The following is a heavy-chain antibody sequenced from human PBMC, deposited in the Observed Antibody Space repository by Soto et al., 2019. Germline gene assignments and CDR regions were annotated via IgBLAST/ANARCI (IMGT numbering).Heavy chain of an antibody. CDR3: TRANCYSEY. V-gene: IGHV4-59*11. CDR2: NYYNGNT. J-gene: IGHJ4*02. CDR1: GGSISNHY. Sequence: QVQLQESGPGLVKPSETLSLTCSVSGGSISNHYWSWIRQPPGKGLEWIGDNYYNGNTNYNPSLKSRVTMSVDTSRNQISLKLTTVTAADTAAYYCTRANCYSEYWGQGTLVTVSS. D-gene: IGHD7-27*01.